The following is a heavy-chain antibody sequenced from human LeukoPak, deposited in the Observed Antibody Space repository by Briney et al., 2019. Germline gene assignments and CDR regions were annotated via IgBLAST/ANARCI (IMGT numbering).Heavy chain of an antibody. V-gene: IGHV1-2*02. J-gene: IGHJ6*02. CDR2: INPNNGGT. CDR3: AAADSSSSGSHYYYGMDV. CDR1: GYTFTDYY. D-gene: IGHD6-6*01. Sequence: ASVKVSCKASGYTFTDYYIHWVRQAPGQGPEWMGWINPNNGGTNYAQKFQGTGTMTRDTSISTAYMELNWLTSDDTAVYYCAAADSSSSGSHYYYGMDVWGRGTTVTVSS.